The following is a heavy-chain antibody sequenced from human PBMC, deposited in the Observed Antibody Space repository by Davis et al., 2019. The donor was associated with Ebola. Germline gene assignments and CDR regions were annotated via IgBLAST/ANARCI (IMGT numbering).Heavy chain of an antibody. D-gene: IGHD2-2*02. CDR3: ARDRPAAIRSVNWFDP. J-gene: IGHJ5*02. CDR2: INPNSGGT. Sequence: ASVKVSCKASGYTFTGYYMHWVRQAPGQGLEGMGWINPNSGGTNYAQKFQGRVTMTRDTSISTAYMELSRLRSDDTAVYYCARDRPAAIRSVNWFDPRGQGTLVTVSS. CDR1: GYTFTGYY. V-gene: IGHV1-2*02.